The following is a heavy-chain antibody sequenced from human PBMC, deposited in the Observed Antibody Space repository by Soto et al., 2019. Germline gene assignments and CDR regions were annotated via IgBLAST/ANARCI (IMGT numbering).Heavy chain of an antibody. CDR1: GFTFTSQS. V-gene: IGHV3-7*01. J-gene: IGHJ4*02. CDR2: IKGNGSDK. D-gene: IGHD2-2*01. Sequence: GGSLRLSCAGSGFTFTSQSMSWVRQAPGKGLEWVAYIKGNGSDKYYADSVKGRFTISRDNAKNSLYLQMNSLRAEDTAVYYCARVCSSTSCYADGDDYWGQGTLVTVSS. CDR3: ARVCSSTSCYADGDDY.